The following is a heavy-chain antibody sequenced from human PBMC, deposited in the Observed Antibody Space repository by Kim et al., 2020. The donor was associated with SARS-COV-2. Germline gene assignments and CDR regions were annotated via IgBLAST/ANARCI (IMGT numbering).Heavy chain of an antibody. V-gene: IGHV3-23*01. CDR3: AKGSNLAMGVLDY. CDR1: GFTFKYYA. D-gene: IGHD5-18*01. CDR2: ISGIGTGENT. J-gene: IGHJ4*02. Sequence: GGSLRLSCATFGFTFKYYAMSWVRQAPGKGLEWVSGISGIGTGENTYYTDSVKGRFTISRDNSENSLVLEMNSLRADDTAVYYCAKGSNLAMGVLDYWGQGTLVTVSS.